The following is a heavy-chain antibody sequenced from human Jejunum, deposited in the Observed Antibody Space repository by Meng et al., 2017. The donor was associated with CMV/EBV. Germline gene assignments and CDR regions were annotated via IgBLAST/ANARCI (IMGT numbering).Heavy chain of an antibody. Sequence: SGGSISSYYWSWIRQPPGKGLEWIRYIYYSGSTNYNPSLKSRVTISVDTSKNQFSLKLSSVTAADTAVYYCAGSVDDFWSGYFDYWGQGTLVTVSS. J-gene: IGHJ4*02. CDR2: IYYSGST. V-gene: IGHV4-59*01. CDR3: AGSVDDFWSGYFDY. D-gene: IGHD3-3*01. CDR1: GGSISSYY.